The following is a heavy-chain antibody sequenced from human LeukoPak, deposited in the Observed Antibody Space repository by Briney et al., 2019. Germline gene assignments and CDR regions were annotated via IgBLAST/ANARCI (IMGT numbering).Heavy chain of an antibody. CDR2: ISGSGGST. V-gene: IGHV3-23*01. D-gene: IGHD5-12*01. CDR1: GFTFSSYA. CDR3: AKDRRGIVATMILDY. Sequence: GGSLRLSCAASGFTFSSYAMSWVGQAPGKGLEWVSAISGSGGSTYYADSVKGRFTISRDNCKNTLYLQMNSLRAEDTAVYYCAKDRRGIVATMILDYWGQGTLVTVSS. J-gene: IGHJ4*02.